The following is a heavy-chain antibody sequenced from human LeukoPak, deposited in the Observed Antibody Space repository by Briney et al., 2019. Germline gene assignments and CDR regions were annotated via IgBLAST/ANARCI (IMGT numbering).Heavy chain of an antibody. CDR1: GGSISSYY. Sequence: KPSETLSLTCTVSGGSISSYYWSWIRQPPGKGLEWIGYIYYSGSTNYNPSLKSRVTISVDTSKNQFSLKLSSVTAADTAAYYCARDDTYSGSYYHYWGQGTLVTVSS. J-gene: IGHJ4*02. CDR3: ARDDTYSGSYYHY. CDR2: IYYSGST. D-gene: IGHD1-26*01. V-gene: IGHV4-59*01.